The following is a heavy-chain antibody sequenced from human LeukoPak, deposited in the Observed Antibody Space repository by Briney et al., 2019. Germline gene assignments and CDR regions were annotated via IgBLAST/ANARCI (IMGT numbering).Heavy chain of an antibody. CDR2: ISYDGSIK. CDR3: AKDGYTNSSGGFDY. CDR1: GFTFSNYG. D-gene: IGHD6-6*01. V-gene: IGHV3-30*18. J-gene: IGHJ4*02. Sequence: GGPLRLSCAASGFTFSNYGMHWVRQAPGKGLEWVAVISYDGSIKYYADSVKGRFIISRDNSKNTLYLQMNSLRAEDTAVYYCAKDGYTNSSGGFDYWGQGTLVTVSS.